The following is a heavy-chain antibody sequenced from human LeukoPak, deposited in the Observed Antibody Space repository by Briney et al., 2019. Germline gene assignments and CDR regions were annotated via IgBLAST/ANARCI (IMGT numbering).Heavy chain of an antibody. V-gene: IGHV4-59*01. CDR2: IYYSGST. D-gene: IGHD3-3*01. CDR1: GGSISTYY. J-gene: IGHJ6*02. CDR3: ARALTIFGVVPYYYYGMDV. Sequence: PSETLSLTRTVSGGSISTYYGNWIRQAPGKGLEWIGYIYYSGSTNYNPSLKSRVTMSVDTSRNQFSLKLSSVTAADTAVYYCARALTIFGVVPYYYYGMDVWGQGTTVTVSS.